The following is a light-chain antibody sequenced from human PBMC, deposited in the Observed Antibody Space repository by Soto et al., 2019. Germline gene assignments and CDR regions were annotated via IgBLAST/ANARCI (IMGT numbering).Light chain of an antibody. CDR2: MAS. CDR3: QQYNSYSRT. CDR1: QSISSS. Sequence: DIQMTQSPSTLSASVGDRVTITCRASQSISSSLAWYQQKPGKAPKLLIYMASSLESGVPSRFSGSGSGTEFTLTISSLQPDDFVTYYCQQYNSYSRTFGQGTKVEIK. J-gene: IGKJ1*01. V-gene: IGKV1-5*03.